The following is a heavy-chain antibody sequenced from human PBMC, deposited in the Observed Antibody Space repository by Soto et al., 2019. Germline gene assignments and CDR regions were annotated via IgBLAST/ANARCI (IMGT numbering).Heavy chain of an antibody. CDR2: IIPFLGAP. D-gene: IGHD2-15*01. V-gene: IGHV1-69*01. CDR3: ARPLEPDCGGGDCYSFAY. CDR1: GVSFSTYS. Sequence: QVQLVQSGVEVKKPGSSVKVSCRSSGVSFSTYSSSWVRQAPGQGLEWLGAIIPFLGAPNYAQKFYGRLSITADDSTRTTFMELSSLTSEDTAVYYGARPLEPDCGGGDCYSFAYWGQGSMVAVST. J-gene: IGHJ4*02.